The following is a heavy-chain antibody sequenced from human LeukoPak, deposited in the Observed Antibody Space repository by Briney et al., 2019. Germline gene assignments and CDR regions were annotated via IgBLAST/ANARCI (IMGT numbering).Heavy chain of an antibody. CDR2: ISGSGGST. CDR1: GFTFSSYA. V-gene: IGHV3-23*01. J-gene: IGHJ4*02. Sequence: GGSLRLSCAASGFTFSSYAMSWVRQAPGKGLEWVSAISGSGGSTYYADSVKGRFTISRDNSKNTLYLQMNSLRAEDTAVYYCARGTGSYRYNFQYWGQGTLVTVSS. CDR3: ARGTGSYRYNFQY. D-gene: IGHD3-16*02.